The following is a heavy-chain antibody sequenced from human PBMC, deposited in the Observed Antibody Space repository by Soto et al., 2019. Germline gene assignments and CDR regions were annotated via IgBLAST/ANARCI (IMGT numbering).Heavy chain of an antibody. CDR1: GFKFSDHY. J-gene: IGHJ4*02. V-gene: IGHV3-11*01. CDR3: AGDPFYYASGF. CDR2: ISGGGTTI. D-gene: IGHD3-10*01. Sequence: QVQLVESGGGLVEPGGSLRLSCAASGFKFSDHYMTWIRRAPGKGLEWVSKISGGGTTIYYADSVKGRFTVSRDNAKNSLYLQMNSLRAEDTALYYCAGDPFYYASGFWGQGTLVTVSS.